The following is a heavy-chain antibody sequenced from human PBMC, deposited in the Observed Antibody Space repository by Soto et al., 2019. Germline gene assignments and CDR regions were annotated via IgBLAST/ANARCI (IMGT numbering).Heavy chain of an antibody. V-gene: IGHV1-69*08. CDR2: IVPTLRIT. J-gene: IGHJ4*02. D-gene: IGHD3-3*02. CDR3: ATDKYGAGRVGVHF. CDR1: GCTSTIYT. Sequence: QVQLVQSGAEVKKPGASLRVSCETSGCTSTIYTITWVRQAPGQGLQWMGRIVPTLRITNYAQEFQGRLTITADSSTSTAHIELTSLTSEDTAVYYCATDKYGAGRVGVHFWGQGTLVTVSS.